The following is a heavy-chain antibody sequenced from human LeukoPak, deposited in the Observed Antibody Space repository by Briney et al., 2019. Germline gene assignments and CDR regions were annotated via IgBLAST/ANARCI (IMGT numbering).Heavy chain of an antibody. CDR3: ARASTLLFDAFDI. Sequence: SETLSLTCTVSGGSISSGDYYWGWIRQPPGKGLEWIGSIYYSGSTYYNPSLKSRVTISVDTSKNQFSLKLSSVTAADTAVYYCARASTLLFDAFDIWGQGTMVTVSS. J-gene: IGHJ3*02. CDR2: IYYSGST. D-gene: IGHD2-21*02. CDR1: GGSISSGDYY. V-gene: IGHV4-39*07.